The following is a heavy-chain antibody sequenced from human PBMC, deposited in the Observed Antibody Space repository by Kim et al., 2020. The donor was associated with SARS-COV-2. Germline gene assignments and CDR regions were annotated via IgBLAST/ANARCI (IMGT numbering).Heavy chain of an antibody. D-gene: IGHD5-18*01. CDR2: IKQDGSEK. CDR1: GFTFSSYW. J-gene: IGHJ6*02. Sequence: GGSLRLSCAASGFTFSSYWMSWVRQAPGKGLEWVANIKQDGSEKYYVDSVKGRFTISRDNAKNSLYLQMNSLRAEDTAVYYCARDVFGHSYGSDVWGQGTTVTVSS. CDR3: ARDVFGHSYGSDV. V-gene: IGHV3-7*03.